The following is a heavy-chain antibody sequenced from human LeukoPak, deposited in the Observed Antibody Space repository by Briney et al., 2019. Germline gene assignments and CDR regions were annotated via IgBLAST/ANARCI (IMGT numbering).Heavy chain of an antibody. Sequence: PSETLSLTCAVSGYSISSGYYWGWIRQPPGKGLEWIGSIYHSGNTYYNPSLKSRVTISVDTSKNQFSLKLSSVTAADTAVYYCARASPYYDSSGYPTGAARFDYWGQGTLVTVSS. V-gene: IGHV4-38-2*01. CDR2: IYHSGNT. J-gene: IGHJ4*02. CDR3: ARASPYYDSSGYPTGAARFDY. D-gene: IGHD3-22*01. CDR1: GYSISSGYY.